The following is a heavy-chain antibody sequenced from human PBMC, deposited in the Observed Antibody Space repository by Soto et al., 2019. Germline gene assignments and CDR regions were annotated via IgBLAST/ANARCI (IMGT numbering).Heavy chain of an antibody. CDR1: AYTFPSYG. Sequence: QFQLVTSGAELKNPGAPVKFASKAPAYTFPSYGISWVRQAPGKGLEWMGWTSANNGTTNYAQKLQGRVTMTTDTSTSTAYMELRSLRSDDTAVYYCARDPRGSYLPSRYWGQGTLVTVSS. CDR2: TSANNGTT. V-gene: IGHV1-18*01. CDR3: ARDPRGSYLPSRY. J-gene: IGHJ4*02. D-gene: IGHD1-26*01.